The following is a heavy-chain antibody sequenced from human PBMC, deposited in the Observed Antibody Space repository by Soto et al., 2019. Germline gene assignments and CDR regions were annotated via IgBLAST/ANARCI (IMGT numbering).Heavy chain of an antibody. CDR1: GGTFSSYA. V-gene: IGHV1-69*01. Sequence: QIQLVQSGAEVKKPGSSVKISCKASGGTFSSYAINWVRQAPGQGLEWMGGIIPIFGTTNYAQKFQGRVTVTADDSTTTAYMVLNSLRSEDTAMYYCARSYGSGTYGSLDPWGQGTLVNVSS. CDR3: ARSYGSGTYGSLDP. CDR2: IIPIFGTT. D-gene: IGHD3-10*01. J-gene: IGHJ5*02.